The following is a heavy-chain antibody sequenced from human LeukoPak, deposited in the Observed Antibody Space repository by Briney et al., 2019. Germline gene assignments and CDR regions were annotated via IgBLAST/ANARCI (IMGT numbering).Heavy chain of an antibody. J-gene: IGHJ3*02. V-gene: IGHV4-30-2*01. Sequence: ASQTLSLTCTVSGGSISSGGYYWSWIRQPPGKGLEWIGYIYHSGSTYYNPSLKSRVTISVDRSKNQFSLKLSSVTAADTAVYYCARGYSSSWYYFDIWGQGTMVAVSS. CDR3: ARGYSSSWYYFDI. D-gene: IGHD6-13*01. CDR1: GGSISSGGYY. CDR2: IYHSGST.